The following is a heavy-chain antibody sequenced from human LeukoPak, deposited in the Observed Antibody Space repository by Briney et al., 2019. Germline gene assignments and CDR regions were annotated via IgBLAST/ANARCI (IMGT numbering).Heavy chain of an antibody. V-gene: IGHV4-39*01. D-gene: IGHD3-9*01. CDR3: ARQKGVGWRYFDWLLSQYYFDY. Sequence: SETLSLTCTVSADSISSSSYYWGWLRQPPGKGLEWIGSIYYSGSTYYNPSLKSRVTISVDTSKNQFSLKLSSVTAADTAVYFCARQKGVGWRYFDWLLSQYYFDYWGQGTLVTVSS. CDR2: IYYSGST. J-gene: IGHJ4*02. CDR1: ADSISSSSYY.